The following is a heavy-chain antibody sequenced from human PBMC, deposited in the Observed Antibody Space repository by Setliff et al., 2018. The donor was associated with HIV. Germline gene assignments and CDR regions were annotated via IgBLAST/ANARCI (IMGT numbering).Heavy chain of an antibody. J-gene: IGHJ5*02. CDR1: GGSFSGYY. CDR3: ARRGIWFGLNELSGRHWFDP. V-gene: IGHV4-34*01. D-gene: IGHD3-10*01. CDR2: INHSGST. Sequence: KPSETLSLTCAVYGGSFSGYYWSWIRQPPGKGLEWIGEINHSGSTNYNPSLKSRVTISVDTSKNQFSLKLYSVTAADTAVYYCARRGIWFGLNELSGRHWFDPWGQGTLVTVSS.